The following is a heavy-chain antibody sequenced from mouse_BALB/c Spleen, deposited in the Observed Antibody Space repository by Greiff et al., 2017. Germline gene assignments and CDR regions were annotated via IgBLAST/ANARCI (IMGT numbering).Heavy chain of an antibody. CDR2: IDPANGNT. CDR1: GFNFNDTY. V-gene: IGHV14-3*02. Sequence: VQLQQSGAELVKPGASVKLSCTASGFNFNDTYMHWVKQRPEQGLEWIGRIDPANGNTKYDPKFQGKATITADTSSNTAYLQLSSLTSEDTAVYYCARFGYYYAMDDGGQGTSGTVSS. J-gene: IGHJ4*01. CDR3: ARFGYYYAMDD.